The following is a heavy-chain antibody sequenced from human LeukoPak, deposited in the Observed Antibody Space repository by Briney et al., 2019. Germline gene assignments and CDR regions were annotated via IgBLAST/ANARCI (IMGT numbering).Heavy chain of an antibody. V-gene: IGHV3-30-3*01. CDR2: ILYDGSNK. CDR1: GFTFSSYA. D-gene: IGHD2-2*01. CDR3: AKATGGYCSSTSCYGYYYYGMDV. Sequence: PGGSLRLSCAASGFTFSSYAMHWVRQAPGKGLEWVAVILYDGSNKYYADSVKGRFTISRDNSKNTLYLQMNSLRAEDTAVYYCAKATGGYCSSTSCYGYYYYGMDVWGQGTTVTVSS. J-gene: IGHJ6*02.